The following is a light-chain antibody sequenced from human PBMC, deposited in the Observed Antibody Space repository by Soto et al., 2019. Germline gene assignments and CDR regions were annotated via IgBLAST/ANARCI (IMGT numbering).Light chain of an antibody. Sequence: QSALTQPASVSGSTGQSITISCTGSSSDVGDYDYVSWYQQHPGKAPKLIIYDVSDRPSGVSNRFSGSKSGSTASLTISGLQAEDEADYYCSSHTTSSTVFGAGTKLTVL. CDR3: SSHTTSSTV. V-gene: IGLV2-14*01. CDR2: DVS. CDR1: SSDVGDYDY. J-gene: IGLJ1*01.